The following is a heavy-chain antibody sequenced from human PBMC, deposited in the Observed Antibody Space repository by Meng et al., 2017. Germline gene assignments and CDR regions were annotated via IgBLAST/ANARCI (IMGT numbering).Heavy chain of an antibody. J-gene: IGHJ4*02. CDR3: ARDQSSGWPFDY. Sequence: LWESGGAVVQSVRSLSLAGARSGFTFGSYGRHWVRQAPGKGLEWVAVIWYDGSNKYYADSVKGRFTISRDNSKNTLYLQMNSLRTEDTAVYYCARDQSSGWPFDYWGQGTLVTVSS. CDR1: GFTFGSYG. CDR2: IWYDGSNK. V-gene: IGHV3-33*01. D-gene: IGHD6-19*01.